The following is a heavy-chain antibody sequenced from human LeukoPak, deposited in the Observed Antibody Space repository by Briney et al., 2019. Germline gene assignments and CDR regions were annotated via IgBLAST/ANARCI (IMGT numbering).Heavy chain of an antibody. V-gene: IGHV4-61*02. CDR3: ARVSSRRLPPTYSYDRRNYFDY. CDR1: GDSISSGSYY. D-gene: IGHD3-22*01. J-gene: IGHJ4*02. CDR2: IYGRGGS. Sequence: SETLSLTCAVSGDSISSGSYYWSWIRQPAGKGLEWIGRIYGRGGSNYNPSLKSRVTISIDKSKNQFSLRLSSVTAADTAVYYCARVSSRRLPPTYSYDRRNYFDYWGQGTLVTVSS.